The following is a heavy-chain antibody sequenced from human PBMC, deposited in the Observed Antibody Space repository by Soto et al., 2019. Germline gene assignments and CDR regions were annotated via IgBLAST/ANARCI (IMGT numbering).Heavy chain of an antibody. CDR1: GFTFSSYD. V-gene: IGHV3-13*01. CDR3: ARDRYCSSTSCSRRVWYFDL. D-gene: IGHD2-2*01. J-gene: IGHJ2*01. Sequence: SLRLSCAASGFTFSSYDMHWVRQATGKGLEWVSAIGTAGDTYYPGSVKGRFTISRENAKNSLYLQMNSLRAGDTAVYYCARDRYCSSTSCSRRVWYFDLWGRGTLVTVSS. CDR2: IGTAGDT.